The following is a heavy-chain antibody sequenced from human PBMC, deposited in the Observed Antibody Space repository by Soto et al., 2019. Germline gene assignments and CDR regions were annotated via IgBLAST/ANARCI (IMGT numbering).Heavy chain of an antibody. D-gene: IGHD6-19*01. Sequence: PETLSLTCTVSGGSISSYYWSWIRQPPGKGLEWIGYIYYSGSTNYNPSLKSRVTISVDTSKNQFSLKLSSVTAADTAVYYCARQREQWLVFGWFDPWGQGTLVTVSS. V-gene: IGHV4-59*08. CDR1: GGSISSYY. CDR2: IYYSGST. J-gene: IGHJ5*02. CDR3: ARQREQWLVFGWFDP.